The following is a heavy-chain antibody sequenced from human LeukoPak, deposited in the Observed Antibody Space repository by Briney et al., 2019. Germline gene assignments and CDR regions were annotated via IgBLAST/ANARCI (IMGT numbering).Heavy chain of an antibody. V-gene: IGHV3-7*01. CDR3: ARDHRAGFGEADC. D-gene: IGHD3-10*01. J-gene: IGHJ4*02. CDR1: GFTFSSYW. Sequence: HPGGSLRLSCAASGFTFSSYWMSWVRQAPGKGLEWVANIKQDGSEKYYVDSVKGRFTISGDNAKNSLYLQMNSLRAEDTAVYYCARDHRAGFGEADCWGQGTPVTVSS. CDR2: IKQDGSEK.